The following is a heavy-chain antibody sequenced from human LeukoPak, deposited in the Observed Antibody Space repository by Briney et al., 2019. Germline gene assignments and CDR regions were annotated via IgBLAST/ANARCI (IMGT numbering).Heavy chain of an antibody. V-gene: IGHV1-69*02. CDR2: IIPILGIA. CDR3: ARAELRLTGYYYMDV. J-gene: IGHJ6*03. CDR1: GGTFSSYT. D-gene: IGHD1-7*01. Sequence: SVKVSCKASGGTFSSYTISWVRQAPGQGLEWMGRIIPILGIANYTQKFQGRVTITADKSTSTAYMELSSLRSEDPAVYYCARAELRLTGYYYMDVWGKGTTVTVSS.